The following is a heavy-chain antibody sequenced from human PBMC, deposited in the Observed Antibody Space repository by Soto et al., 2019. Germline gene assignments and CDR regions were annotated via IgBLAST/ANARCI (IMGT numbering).Heavy chain of an antibody. CDR3: AIYGGNSVYFDY. Sequence: SETLSLTCAVYDGSFSPSFCSWIRQPPGKGLEWIGEINHSGSTNYNPSLKSRVTISVDTSKNQFSLKLSSVTAADTAVYYCAIYGGNSVYFDYWGQGTLVTVSS. J-gene: IGHJ4*02. V-gene: IGHV4-34*01. CDR2: INHSGST. CDR1: DGSFSPSF. D-gene: IGHD4-17*01.